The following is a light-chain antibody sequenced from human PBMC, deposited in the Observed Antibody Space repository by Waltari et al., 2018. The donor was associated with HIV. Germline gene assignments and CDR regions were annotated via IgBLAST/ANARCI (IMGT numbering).Light chain of an antibody. Sequence: EIVLTQSPGTLSLSPGERATLSCRASQSVNSNLVWYQQRPGQAPRLLIYGASTRATGIPARFSGGGSGTEFTLTISGLQSEDFAVYYCQQHNNWPTFGQGTRLEIK. CDR2: GAS. J-gene: IGKJ5*01. V-gene: IGKV3-15*01. CDR3: QQHNNWPT. CDR1: QSVNSN.